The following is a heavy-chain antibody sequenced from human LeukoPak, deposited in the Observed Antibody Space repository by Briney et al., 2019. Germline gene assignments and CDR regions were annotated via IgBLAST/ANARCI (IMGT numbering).Heavy chain of an antibody. CDR3: ATPYCSSLSCLDVFNM. J-gene: IGHJ3*02. D-gene: IGHD2-2*01. CDR1: GVSFSDGRYY. V-gene: IGHV4-31*03. CDR2: KYYSGSA. Sequence: SQTLSLTCNVSGVSFSDGRYYWTWLRHHPTRGLEWIGYKYYSGSAKYNPSLKSRLTISIDTAKNQFSLQLSSVTAADTATYYCATPYCSSLSCLDVFNMWGQGTRVTVSS.